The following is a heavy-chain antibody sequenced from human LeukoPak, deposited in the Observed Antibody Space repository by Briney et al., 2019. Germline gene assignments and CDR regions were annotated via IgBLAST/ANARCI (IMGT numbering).Heavy chain of an antibody. CDR3: AREYARRIVGANRRLPEAFDI. J-gene: IGHJ3*02. CDR1: GYTFTGYY. D-gene: IGHD1-26*01. V-gene: IGHV1-2*02. CDR2: INPNGGGT. Sequence: GASVKVSCKASGYTFTGYYMHWVRQAPGQGLEWMGWINPNGGGTNYAQKFQGRVTMTRDTSISTAYMELSRLRSDDTAVYYCAREYARRIVGANRRLPEAFDIWGQGTMVTVSS.